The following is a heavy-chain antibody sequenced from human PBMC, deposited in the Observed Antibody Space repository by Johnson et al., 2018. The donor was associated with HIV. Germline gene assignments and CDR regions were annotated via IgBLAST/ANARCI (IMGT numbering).Heavy chain of an antibody. V-gene: IGHV3-23*04. CDR2: ISGSGGST. D-gene: IGHD7-27*01. Sequence: VQLVESGGGVVQPGRSLRLSCAASGFTFSSYAMSWVRQAPGKGLEWVSAISGSGGSTYYADSVKGRLTISRDNSKNPLYLEMNSLRVEDTAVYYCAKIPGANWGSPDDFDVWGQGTMVTVSS. J-gene: IGHJ3*01. CDR3: AKIPGANWGSPDDFDV. CDR1: GFTFSSYA.